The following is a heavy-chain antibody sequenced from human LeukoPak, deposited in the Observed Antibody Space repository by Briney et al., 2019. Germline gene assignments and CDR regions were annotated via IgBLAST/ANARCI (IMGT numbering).Heavy chain of an antibody. CDR3: ARANCSSTSCLNWFDP. D-gene: IGHD2-2*01. CDR1: GYGFTSYA. Sequence: ASVKVSCKASGYGFTSYAMNWVRQAPGQGLEWMGWISAYNGNTNYAQKLQGRVTMTTDTSTSTAYMELRSLRSDDTAVYYCARANCSSTSCLNWFDPWGQGTLVTVSS. CDR2: ISAYNGNT. J-gene: IGHJ5*02. V-gene: IGHV1-18*01.